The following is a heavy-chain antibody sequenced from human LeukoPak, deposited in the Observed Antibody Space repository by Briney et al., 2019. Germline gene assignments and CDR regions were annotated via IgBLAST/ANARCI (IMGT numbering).Heavy chain of an antibody. CDR2: LYYSGSA. J-gene: IGHJ3*02. CDR3: ARHHFTGITDAFDI. Sequence: PSETLSLTCTVSGGSISSSSYYWGWIRQPPGKGLEWIGSLYYSGSAYYNPSLKSRVTIPVDTSKNQFSLKLTSVTATDTAVFYCARHHFTGITDAFDIWGQGTMVTVSS. CDR1: GGSISSSSYY. V-gene: IGHV4-39*01. D-gene: IGHD3-10*01.